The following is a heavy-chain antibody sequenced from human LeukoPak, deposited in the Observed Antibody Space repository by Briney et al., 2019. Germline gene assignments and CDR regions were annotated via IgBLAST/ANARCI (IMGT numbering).Heavy chain of an antibody. CDR3: ARDRSRILDY. Sequence: ASVEVSCKASGYTFAGYYMHWVRQAPGQGLEWMGWINPDSGGTNYAQKFQGRVTMTRDTSIGTAYVELSRLRSDDTAVYYCARDRSRILDYWGQGTLVTVSS. CDR2: INPDSGGT. V-gene: IGHV1-2*02. CDR1: GYTFAGYY. J-gene: IGHJ4*02. D-gene: IGHD1-26*01.